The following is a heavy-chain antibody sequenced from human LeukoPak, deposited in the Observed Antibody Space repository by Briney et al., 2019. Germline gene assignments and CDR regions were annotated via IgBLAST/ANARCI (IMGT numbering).Heavy chain of an antibody. D-gene: IGHD2-2*01. J-gene: IGHJ3*02. CDR3: ARGSVNYCSSTSCSVACDI. V-gene: IGHV4-59*12. CDR1: GGSISSYY. CDR2: ISYSGTT. Sequence: SETLSLTCTVSGGSISSYYWSWIRQPPGKGLEWIGYISYSGTTNYNPSLKSRVTISVDTSKNQFSLKLSSVTAADTAVYYCARGSVNYCSSTSCSVACDIWGQGTMVTVSS.